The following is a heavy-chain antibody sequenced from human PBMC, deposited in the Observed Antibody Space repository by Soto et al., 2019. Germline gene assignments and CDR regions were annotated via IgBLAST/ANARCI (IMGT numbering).Heavy chain of an antibody. J-gene: IGHJ4*02. CDR2: ISSSSSTI. Sequence: EVQLVESGGGLVQPGGSLRLSCAASGFTFSSYSMNWVRQAPGKGLEWVSYISSSSSTIYYADSVKGRFTISRDNAKNSLYVQMNSLRAEDTAVYYCARLYYDFWSGDDYWGQGTLVTVSS. CDR3: ARLYYDFWSGDDY. D-gene: IGHD3-3*01. V-gene: IGHV3-48*01. CDR1: GFTFSSYS.